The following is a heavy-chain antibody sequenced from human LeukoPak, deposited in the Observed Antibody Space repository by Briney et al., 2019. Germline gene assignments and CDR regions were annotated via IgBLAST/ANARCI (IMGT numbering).Heavy chain of an antibody. D-gene: IGHD2/OR15-2a*01. J-gene: IGHJ6*04. CDR3: AREKRDHYFTTYYFGVDV. V-gene: IGHV1-69*13. CDR1: GGTFSSYA. CDR2: IIPIFGTA. Sequence: SVKVSCKASGGTFSSYAISWVRQAPGQGLEWMGGIIPIFGTANYAQKFQGRVTITADESTSTAYMELSSLRSEDTAVYYCAREKRDHYFTTYYFGVDVWGKGTTVTVSS.